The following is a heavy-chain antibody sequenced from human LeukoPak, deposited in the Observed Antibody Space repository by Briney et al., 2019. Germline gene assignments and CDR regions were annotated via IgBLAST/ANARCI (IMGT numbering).Heavy chain of an antibody. CDR2: INHSGST. CDR1: GRSFSGYY. CDR3: AKDPGAPWYMDV. V-gene: IGHV4-34*01. Sequence: SETLSLTCAVYGRSFSGYYWSWIRQPPGKGLEWIGEINHSGSTNYNPSLKSRVTISVDTSKNQFSLKLSSVTAADTAVYYCAKDPGAPWYMDVWGKGTTVTVSS. J-gene: IGHJ6*03.